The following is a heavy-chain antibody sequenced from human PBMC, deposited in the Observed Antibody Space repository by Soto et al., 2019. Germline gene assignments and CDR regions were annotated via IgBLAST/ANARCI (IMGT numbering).Heavy chain of an antibody. CDR1: GFTLSPYS. CDR2: ISGSSNII. V-gene: IGHV3-48*02. J-gene: IGHJ6*01. D-gene: IGHD3-10*01. Sequence: EVPLVESGGGLVQRGGSVRLSCAASGFTLSPYSMNWVRQAPRKGLEWISYISGSSNIINYADSVKGRFTISRDNTKNSLYLQMNSLRDEDTAVYYCQRGFDLQYGMDVWGQGTTVTVSS. CDR3: QRGFDLQYGMDV.